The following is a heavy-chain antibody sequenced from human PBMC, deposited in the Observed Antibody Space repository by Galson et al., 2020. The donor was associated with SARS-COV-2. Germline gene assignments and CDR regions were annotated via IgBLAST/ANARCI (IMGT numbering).Heavy chain of an antibody. D-gene: IGHD2-15*01. CDR2: IYPGDSDT. CDR1: GYRFTNYW. CDR3: ARTWVEVDLPRGFDP. J-gene: IGHJ5*02. V-gene: IGHV5-51*01. Sequence: HGESLKISRKGSGYRFTNYWIAWVRQMPGKGLEYMGIIYPGDSDTRYSPSFQGQVTISADKSINTAYLQWSSLKASDTAMYYCARTWVEVDLPRGFDPWGQGTLVTVSS.